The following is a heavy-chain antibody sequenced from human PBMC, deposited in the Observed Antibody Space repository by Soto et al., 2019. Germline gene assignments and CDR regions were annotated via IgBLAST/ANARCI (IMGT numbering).Heavy chain of an antibody. Sequence: QLQLQESGPGLVKPSETLSLTCTVSGGSISSSSYYWGWIRQPPGKGLEWIGSIYYSGSTYYNPSLKSRVTISVHTSKNQFSLKPSSVTAADTAVNYWTRPPARGDYYFDHWGQGTLVTDYS. J-gene: IGHJ4*02. CDR2: IYYSGST. V-gene: IGHV4-39*01. CDR3: TRPPARGDYYFDH. D-gene: IGHD2-21*02. CDR1: GGSISSSSYY.